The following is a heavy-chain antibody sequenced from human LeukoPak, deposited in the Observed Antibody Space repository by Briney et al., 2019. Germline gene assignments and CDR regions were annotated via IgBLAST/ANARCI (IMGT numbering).Heavy chain of an antibody. CDR1: GYTFTGYY. CDR2: INPNSGGT. D-gene: IGHD6-6*01. Sequence: GAPVKVSCKASGYTFTGYYMHWVRQAPGQGLEWMGWINPNSGGTNYAQKFQGRVTMTRDTSISTAYMELSRLRSDDTAVYYCARVPRYSSSPLDYWGQGTLVTVSS. CDR3: ARVPRYSSSPLDY. V-gene: IGHV1-2*02. J-gene: IGHJ4*02.